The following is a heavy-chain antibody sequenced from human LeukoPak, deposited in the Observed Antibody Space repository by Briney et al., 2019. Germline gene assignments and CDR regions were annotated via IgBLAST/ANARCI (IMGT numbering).Heavy chain of an antibody. J-gene: IGHJ4*02. CDR1: GFTFNDYG. V-gene: IGHV3-20*04. D-gene: IGHD4-11*01. CDR2: INWSGGST. CDR3: TREDHSNYNY. Sequence: GGSLRLSCAASGFTFNDYGMSWVRQVPGKGLEWVSGINWSGGSTHYADSVKGRFTISRDNAKDSLYLQLNSLRAEDTAVYYCTREDHSNYNYWGQGTLVTVSS.